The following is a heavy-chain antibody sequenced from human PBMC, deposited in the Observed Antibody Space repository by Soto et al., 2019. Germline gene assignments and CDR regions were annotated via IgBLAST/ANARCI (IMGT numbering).Heavy chain of an antibody. CDR1: GGSISRGGYS. V-gene: IGHV4-30-2*03. J-gene: IGHJ5*02. D-gene: IGHD6-13*01. Sequence: SETLSHTRSVWGGSISRGGYSCSWIRQPPGKVFVWFGYIFYSGSTYYSPSLKSRVTISVDTSKNQFSLKLSSVTAAVTAVYYCARRERAAGTDWWFDPWGQGTLVTVSS. CDR3: ARRERAAGTDWWFDP. CDR2: IFYSGST.